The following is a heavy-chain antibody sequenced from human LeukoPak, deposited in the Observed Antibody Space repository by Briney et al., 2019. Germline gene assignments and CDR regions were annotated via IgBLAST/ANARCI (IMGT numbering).Heavy chain of an antibody. D-gene: IGHD3-10*01. Sequence: SETLSLTCAVYGGSFSDYYWTWIRQPPGKGLKWIGDINHSGSTNYNPSLKSRVTISVDTSKNQFSLKLSSVTAADTAVYYCATIGRLGPLKNYSGMDVWGQGTTVTVSS. CDR2: INHSGST. CDR3: ATIGRLGPLKNYSGMDV. J-gene: IGHJ6*02. CDR1: GGSFSDYY. V-gene: IGHV4-34*01.